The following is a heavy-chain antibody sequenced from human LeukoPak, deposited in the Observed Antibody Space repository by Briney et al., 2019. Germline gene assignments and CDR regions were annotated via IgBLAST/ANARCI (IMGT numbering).Heavy chain of an antibody. J-gene: IGHJ4*02. CDR3: ASGIAENK. Sequence: GGSLRLSCAASGFTFSSYWMHWVRQAPGKGLEWVSSISSSSSYIYYADSVKGRFTISRDNAKNSLYLQMNSLRAEDTAVYYCASGIAENKWGQGTLVTVSS. V-gene: IGHV3-21*01. CDR2: ISSSSSYI. D-gene: IGHD6-13*01. CDR1: GFTFSSYW.